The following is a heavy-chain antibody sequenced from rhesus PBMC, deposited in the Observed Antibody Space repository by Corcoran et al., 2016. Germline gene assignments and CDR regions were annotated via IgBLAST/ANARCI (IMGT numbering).Heavy chain of an antibody. CDR1: GGSISGYY. CDR2: IYRKIPTP. Sequence: QVKLQQWGEGLVKPSETLSLTCAVYGGSISGYYWSWISQPPGKGMEWIGNIYRKIPTPNNPPPLQNRVTISKDTSKTQFSLKLSSVTAADTAVYYCARGGKQLLVSFSLDVWGRGVLVTVSS. D-gene: IGHD6S26*01. V-gene: IGHV4-73*01. J-gene: IGHJ5-2*02. CDR3: ARGGKQLLVSFSLDV.